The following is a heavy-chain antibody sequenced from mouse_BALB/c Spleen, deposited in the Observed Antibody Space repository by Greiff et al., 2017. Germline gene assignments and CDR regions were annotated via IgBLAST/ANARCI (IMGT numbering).Heavy chain of an antibody. CDR2: ISSGGGST. Sequence: EVKLMESGGGLVKPGGSLKLSCAASGFAFSSYDMSWVRQTPEKRLEWVAYISSGGGSTYYPDTVKGRFTISRDNAKNTLYLQMSSLKSEDTAMYYCASLRRGYFDVWGAGTTVTVSS. CDR3: ASLRRGYFDV. J-gene: IGHJ1*01. CDR1: GFAFSSYD. D-gene: IGHD1-2*01. V-gene: IGHV5-12-1*01.